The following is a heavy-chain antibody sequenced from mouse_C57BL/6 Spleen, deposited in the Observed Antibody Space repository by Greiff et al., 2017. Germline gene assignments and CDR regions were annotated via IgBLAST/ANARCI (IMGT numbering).Heavy chain of an antibody. CDR1: GYTFTSYW. J-gene: IGHJ3*01. Sequence: QVQLQQPGAELVRPGTSVKLSCKASGYTFTSYWLHWVKQRPGQGLEWIGGIDPSASYTNYNQKFKGKATLTVDTSSSTAYMQLNSLTSEDSAVDYCARGAYDYEGFAYWGQGTLVTVSA. V-gene: IGHV1-59*01. D-gene: IGHD2-4*01. CDR3: ARGAYDYEGFAY. CDR2: IDPSASYT.